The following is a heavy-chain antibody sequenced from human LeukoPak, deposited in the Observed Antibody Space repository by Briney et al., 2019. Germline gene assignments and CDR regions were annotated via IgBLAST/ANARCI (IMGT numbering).Heavy chain of an antibody. D-gene: IGHD2-8*01. CDR3: ARDPDTKPIKIKRYYMDV. CDR1: GFTFSSYS. V-gene: IGHV3-21*01. Sequence: PGGSLRLSCAASGFTFSSYSMNWVRQAPGKGLEWVSSISSSSSYIYYADSVKGRFTISRDNAKNSLYLQMNSLRAEDTAVYYCARDPDTKPIKIKRYYMDVWGKGTTVTVSS. J-gene: IGHJ6*03. CDR2: ISSSSSYI.